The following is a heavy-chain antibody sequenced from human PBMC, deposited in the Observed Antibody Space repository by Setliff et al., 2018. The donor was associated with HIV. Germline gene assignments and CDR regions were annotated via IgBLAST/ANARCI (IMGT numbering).Heavy chain of an antibody. Sequence: PGGSLRLSCAASGFTFSSYAMSWVRQAPGKGLEWVSTISGGGGSTFYADSVKGRFTISRDNSKNTLFLQMNSLRAEDTAVYYCAKDWGLGEGPDYWGQGTLVTVSS. CDR3: AKDWGLGEGPDY. CDR2: ISGGGGST. D-gene: IGHD3-16*01. V-gene: IGHV3-23*01. CDR1: GFTFSSYA. J-gene: IGHJ4*02.